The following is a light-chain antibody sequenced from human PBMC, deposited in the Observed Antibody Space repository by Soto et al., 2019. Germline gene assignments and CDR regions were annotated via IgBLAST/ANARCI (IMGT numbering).Light chain of an antibody. J-gene: IGKJ4*01. CDR2: GAS. Sequence: DIQMTQSPSSVSASVGDRVTITCRASQGIISWLAWYQQKPEKAPKLVIYGASSLESGVPSRFSGSGSGPDFTPTISSLQPEDFATYYCQQANSFPLTFGGGTKVEI. CDR1: QGIISW. V-gene: IGKV1-12*01. CDR3: QQANSFPLT.